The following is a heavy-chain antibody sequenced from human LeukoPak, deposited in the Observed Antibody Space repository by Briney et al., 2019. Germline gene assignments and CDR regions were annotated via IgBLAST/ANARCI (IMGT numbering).Heavy chain of an antibody. Sequence: ASVKVSCKASGYAFTSYYIHWVRQAPGQGLEWMGIINPSGGSTSYAQKFQGRVTMTTDTSTSTAYMELRNLRSDDTAVYYCARVRGYSYGYGDYWGQGTLVTVSS. CDR1: GYAFTSYY. J-gene: IGHJ4*02. D-gene: IGHD5-18*01. CDR3: ARVRGYSYGYGDY. V-gene: IGHV1-46*01. CDR2: INPSGGST.